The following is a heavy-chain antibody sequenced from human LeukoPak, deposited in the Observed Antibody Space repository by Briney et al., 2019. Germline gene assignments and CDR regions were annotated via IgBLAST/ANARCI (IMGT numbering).Heavy chain of an antibody. D-gene: IGHD1-20*01. CDR3: ARHGLTGTTRYYYYGMDV. J-gene: IGHJ6*02. CDR2: IYPGDSDT. Sequence: GESLKISCKGSGYSFTSYWIGWVRQMPGKGLEWMGLIYPGDSDTSYSPSFQGQVTISADKSISTAYLQWSSLKASDTAMYYCARHGLTGTTRYYYYGMDVWGQGTTVTVSS. CDR1: GYSFTSYW. V-gene: IGHV5-51*01.